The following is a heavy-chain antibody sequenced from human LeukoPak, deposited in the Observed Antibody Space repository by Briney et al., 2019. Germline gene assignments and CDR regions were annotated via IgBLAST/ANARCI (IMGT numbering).Heavy chain of an antibody. D-gene: IGHD3-10*01. J-gene: IGHJ4*02. CDR1: GGSFSGYY. V-gene: IGHV4-34*01. Sequence: SETLSLTCAVYGGSFSGYYWSWIRQPPGKGLEWIGSIYHSGSTYYNPSLKSRVTISVDTSKNQFSLKLSSVTAADTAVYYCARVWFGELAPYDYWGQGTLVTVSS. CDR2: IYHSGST. CDR3: ARVWFGELAPYDY.